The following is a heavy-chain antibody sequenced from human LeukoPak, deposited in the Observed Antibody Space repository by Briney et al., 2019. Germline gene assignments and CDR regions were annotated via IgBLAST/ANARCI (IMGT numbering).Heavy chain of an antibody. Sequence: GGSLRLSCAASGFTVSSKYMSWVRQAPGKGLEWVSAISGSGGSTYYADSVKGRFTISRDNSKNTLYLQMNSLRAEDTAVYYCAKPLNTYYYGSGSHWYLDLWGRGTLVTVSS. CDR3: AKPLNTYYYGSGSHWYLDL. D-gene: IGHD3-10*01. J-gene: IGHJ2*01. V-gene: IGHV3-23*01. CDR2: ISGSGGST. CDR1: GFTVSSKY.